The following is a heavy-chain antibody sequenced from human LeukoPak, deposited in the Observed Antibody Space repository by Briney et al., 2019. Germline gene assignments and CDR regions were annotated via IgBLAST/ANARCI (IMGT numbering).Heavy chain of an antibody. V-gene: IGHV1-2*02. D-gene: IGHD6-13*01. CDR1: GYTFTGYY. J-gene: IGHJ4*02. CDR3: ARGRGIAAAGTFDY. Sequence: ASVKASCKASGYTFTGYYMHWVRQAPGQGLEWMGWINPNSGGTNYAQKFQGRVTMTRDTSISTAYMELSRLRSDDTAVYYCARGRGIAAAGTFDYWGQGTLVTVSS. CDR2: INPNSGGT.